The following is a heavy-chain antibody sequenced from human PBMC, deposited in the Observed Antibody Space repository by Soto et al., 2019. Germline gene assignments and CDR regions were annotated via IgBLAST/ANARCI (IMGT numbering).Heavy chain of an antibody. Sequence: PSETLSLTCTFSCGSVTSGGYYWSWIRQHPGKGLEWIGYISYSGSTHYNPSLKSRVTISVDTSKNQFSLKLSSVTAADTAVYYCATPPPYCGGDCYSLYFQHWGQGTLVTVSS. J-gene: IGHJ1*01. CDR2: ISYSGST. D-gene: IGHD2-21*02. CDR1: CGSVTSGGYY. V-gene: IGHV4-31*03. CDR3: ATPPPYCGGDCYSLYFQH.